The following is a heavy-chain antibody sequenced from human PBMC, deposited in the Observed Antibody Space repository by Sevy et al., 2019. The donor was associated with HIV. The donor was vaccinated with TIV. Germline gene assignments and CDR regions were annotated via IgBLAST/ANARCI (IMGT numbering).Heavy chain of an antibody. V-gene: IGHV1-18*01. CDR1: GYTFTIYG. CDR3: ARSDTSGHYYVFDY. D-gene: IGHD3-22*01. J-gene: IGHJ4*02. Sequence: ASVKVSCKASGYTFTIYGINWVRPAPGQGLEWMGWISADNGDTNYAQKLQGRVTMTTDTSTSTAYMELRSLRSDDTAVYYCARSDTSGHYYVFDYWGQGTLVTVSS. CDR2: ISADNGDT.